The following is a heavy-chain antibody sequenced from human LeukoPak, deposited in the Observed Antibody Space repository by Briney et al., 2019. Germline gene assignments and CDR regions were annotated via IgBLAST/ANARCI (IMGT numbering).Heavy chain of an antibody. J-gene: IGHJ6*02. D-gene: IGHD4-17*01. CDR2: IYYSGST. CDR1: GGSISSYY. V-gene: IGHV4-59*01. Sequence: SETLSLTCTVSGGSISSYYSSWIRQPPGKGLEWIGYIYYSGSTNYNPSLKSRVTISVDTSKNQFSLKLSSVTAADTAVYYCAREWRDYGDYSHYYYGMDVWGQGTPVTVSS. CDR3: AREWRDYGDYSHYYYGMDV.